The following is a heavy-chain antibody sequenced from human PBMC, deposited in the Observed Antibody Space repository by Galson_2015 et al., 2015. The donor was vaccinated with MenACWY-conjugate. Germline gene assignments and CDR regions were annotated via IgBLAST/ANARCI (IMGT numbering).Heavy chain of an antibody. CDR2: IIPILGIA. CDR1: GGTFSSYA. J-gene: IGHJ6*02. Sequence: SVKVSCKASGGTFSSYAISWVRQAPGQGLEWMGRIIPILGIANYAQKFQGRVTITADKSTSTAYMELSSLRSEDTAVYYCARGRKALVVPAAATGYYYYGMDVWGQGTTVTVSS. D-gene: IGHD2-2*01. V-gene: IGHV1-69*04. CDR3: ARGRKALVVPAAATGYYYYGMDV.